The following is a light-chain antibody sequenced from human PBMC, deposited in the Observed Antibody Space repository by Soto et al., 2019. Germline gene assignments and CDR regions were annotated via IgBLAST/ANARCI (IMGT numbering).Light chain of an antibody. CDR2: DAS. CDR3: QQRTNWPLT. J-gene: IGKJ4*01. Sequence: IVLTQSPATLSLSPGERATLSCRARQSVSKYLAWYQQKPGQAPRLLIYDASNRATGVPARFSGSGSETDFTLTISSLEPEDFAVYYCQQRTNWPLTFGGGTKVEIK. V-gene: IGKV3-11*01. CDR1: QSVSKY.